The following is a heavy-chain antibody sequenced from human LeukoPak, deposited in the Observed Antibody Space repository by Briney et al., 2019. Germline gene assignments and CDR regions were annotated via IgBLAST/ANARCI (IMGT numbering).Heavy chain of an antibody. Sequence: GGSLRLPCAASGFTFSSYEMKWVRQAPGKGLEWVSYISSSGSFIYYADSVRGRFTISRDSAKNSLYLQMNSLRAEDTAVYYCARGGTYYDPSVRPTDYWGQGTLVTVSS. D-gene: IGHD3-3*01. J-gene: IGHJ4*02. CDR2: ISSSGSFI. CDR1: GFTFSSYE. V-gene: IGHV3-48*03. CDR3: ARGGTYYDPSVRPTDY.